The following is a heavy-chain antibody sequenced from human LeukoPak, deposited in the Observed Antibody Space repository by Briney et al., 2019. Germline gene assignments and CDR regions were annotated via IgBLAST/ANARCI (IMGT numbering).Heavy chain of an antibody. D-gene: IGHD1-26*01. V-gene: IGHV3-23*01. CDR2: FSGTSSNT. CDR1: GFTFSSSV. Sequence: GGSLRLSCTASGFTFSSSVMSWVRQAPGKGLEWVSTFSGTSSNTYYADSVKGRFTISRDSSKNTLFLQMNSLRVEDTAVYYCAKDVGKWESLHFFDYWGQGTLVTVSS. CDR3: AKDVGKWESLHFFDY. J-gene: IGHJ4*02.